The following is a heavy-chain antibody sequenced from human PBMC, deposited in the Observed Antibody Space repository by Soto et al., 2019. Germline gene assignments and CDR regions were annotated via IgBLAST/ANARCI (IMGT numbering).Heavy chain of an antibody. D-gene: IGHD3-22*01. V-gene: IGHV4-59*01. J-gene: IGHJ3*02. CDR2: IYYSGST. CDR3: ARGLISGYYLYDAFDI. Sequence: SETLSLTCPVSGFSISSYYWSWIRQPPGKGLEWIGYIYYSGSTNYNPSLKSRVTISVDTSKNQFSLKLSSVTAADTAVYYCARGLISGYYLYDAFDIWGQGTMVTVSS. CDR1: GFSISSYY.